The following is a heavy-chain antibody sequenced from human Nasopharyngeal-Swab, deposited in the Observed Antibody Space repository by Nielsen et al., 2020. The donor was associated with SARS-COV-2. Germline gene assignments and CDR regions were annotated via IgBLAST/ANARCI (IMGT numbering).Heavy chain of an antibody. CDR3: VRRAFSASYFYFDY. Sequence: GGSLRLSCKGSGYIFTSYWIGWVRQMPGKGLEWMGIIYPADSDSRYSLSFQGQVSISVDKSIGTAYLQWNTLKASDTAIYYCVRRAFSASYFYFDYWGPGTLVTVSS. D-gene: IGHD1-26*01. J-gene: IGHJ4*02. CDR2: IYPADSDS. CDR1: GYIFTSYW. V-gene: IGHV5-51*01.